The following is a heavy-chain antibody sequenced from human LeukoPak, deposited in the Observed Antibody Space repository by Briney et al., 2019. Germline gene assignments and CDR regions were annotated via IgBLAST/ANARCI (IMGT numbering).Heavy chain of an antibody. J-gene: IGHJ4*02. CDR2: ISSSSSYI. CDR1: GFTFSSYS. V-gene: IGHV3-21*01. Sequence: PGGSLRLSCAASGFTFSSYSMNWVRQAPGKGLEWVSSISSSSSYIYYADSVKGRFTISRDNAKNSLYLQMNSLRAEDTAVYYCARVSYYDILMIPPYFDYWGQGTLVTVSS. CDR3: ARVSYYDILMIPPYFDY. D-gene: IGHD3-9*01.